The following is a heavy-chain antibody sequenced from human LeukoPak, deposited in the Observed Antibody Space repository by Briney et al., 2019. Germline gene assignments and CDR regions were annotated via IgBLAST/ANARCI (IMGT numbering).Heavy chain of an antibody. CDR2: ISYDGSNK. CDR1: GFTFSSYA. J-gene: IGHJ4*02. D-gene: IGHD6-19*01. V-gene: IGHV3-30-3*01. Sequence: GRSLRLSCAASGFTFSSYAMHWVRQAPGKGLEWVAVISYDGSNKYYADSVKGRFTISRDNSKNTLYLQMNSLRAEDTAVYYCAKVSRGIAVAPRGYFDYWGQGTLVTVSS. CDR3: AKVSRGIAVAPRGYFDY.